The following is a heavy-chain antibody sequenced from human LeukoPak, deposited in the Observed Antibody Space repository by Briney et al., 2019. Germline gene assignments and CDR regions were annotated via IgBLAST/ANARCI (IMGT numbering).Heavy chain of an antibody. V-gene: IGHV4-38-2*01. CDR3: ARRIVGATNFDY. Sequence: SETLSLTCAVSGYSISSGYYWGWIRQPPGKGLEWIGSIYHSGNTYYNPSLKSRVTISVDTSKNQFSLKLSSVTAADTAVYYCARRIVGATNFDYWGQGTLVTVSS. D-gene: IGHD1-26*01. CDR1: GYSISSGYY. J-gene: IGHJ4*02. CDR2: IYHSGNT.